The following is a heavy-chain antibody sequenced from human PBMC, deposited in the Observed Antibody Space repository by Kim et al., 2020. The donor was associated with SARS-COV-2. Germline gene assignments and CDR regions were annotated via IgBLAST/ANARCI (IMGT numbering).Heavy chain of an antibody. CDR2: IWYDGSNK. CDR1: GFTFSSYG. V-gene: IGHV3-33*01. Sequence: GGSLRLSCAASGFTFSSYGMHWVRQAPGKGLEWVAVIWYDGSNKYYADSVKGRFTISRDNSKNTLYLQMNSVRAEDTAVYYCARDRGSGWFHEIDYWGQGTLVTVSS. J-gene: IGHJ4*02. D-gene: IGHD6-19*01. CDR3: ARDRGSGWFHEIDY.